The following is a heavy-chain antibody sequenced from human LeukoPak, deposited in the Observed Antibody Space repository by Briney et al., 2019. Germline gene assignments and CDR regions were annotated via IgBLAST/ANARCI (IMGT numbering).Heavy chain of an antibody. CDR2: IYPGDSDT. CDR1: GYSFTSYW. CDR3: ARRVFGSTSLYYFDY. D-gene: IGHD2-2*01. Sequence: GESLKISCKGSGYSFTSYWIGWVRPMPGKGLEWMGIIYPGDSDTRYSPSFQGQVTISADKSISTAYLQWSSLKASDTAMYYCARRVFGSTSLYYFDYWGQGTLVTVSS. J-gene: IGHJ4*02. V-gene: IGHV5-51*01.